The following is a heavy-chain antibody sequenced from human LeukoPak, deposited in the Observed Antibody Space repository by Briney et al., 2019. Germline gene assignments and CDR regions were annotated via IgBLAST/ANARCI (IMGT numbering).Heavy chain of an antibody. CDR1: GFTFSSYA. CDR2: ISGSGGTT. V-gene: IGHV3-23*01. Sequence: GGSLSLSCAASGFTFSSYAMSWVRQAPGKGLEWVSAISGSGGTTYYADSVKGRFTISRDNSKTTLYLQMNSLRAEDTAIYYCAKNYGVYWTYYYYYMDVWGRGTTVTVSS. CDR3: AKNYGVYWTYYYYYMDV. J-gene: IGHJ6*03. D-gene: IGHD4-17*01.